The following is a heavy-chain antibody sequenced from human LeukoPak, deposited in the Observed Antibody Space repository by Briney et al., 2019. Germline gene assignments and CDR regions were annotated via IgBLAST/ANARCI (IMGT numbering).Heavy chain of an antibody. J-gene: IGHJ4*02. CDR1: GYTFTCYY. Sequence: GASVKVSCKASGYTFTCYYMHWVRQAPAQGLEWMGRINPNSGGTNYDQEFQGRVTMTRDTSISTAYMELSRLRSDDTAVYYCATVDGYNSNTPYYFDYWGQGTLVTVSS. D-gene: IGHD5-24*01. CDR3: ATVDGYNSNTPYYFDY. V-gene: IGHV1-2*06. CDR2: INPNSGGT.